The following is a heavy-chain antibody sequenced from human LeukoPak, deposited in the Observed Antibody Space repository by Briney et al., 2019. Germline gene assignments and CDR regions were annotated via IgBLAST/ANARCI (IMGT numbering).Heavy chain of an antibody. CDR2: IIPIFGTA. Sequence: SVKVSCKASGGTFSSYAISWVRQAPGQGLEWMGGIIPIFGTANYAQKFQGRVTITADESTSTAYMELSSLRSEDTAVYYYAAHNYYDSSGYYYLDYWGQGTLVTVSS. D-gene: IGHD3-22*01. CDR1: GGTFSSYA. V-gene: IGHV1-69*13. CDR3: AAHNYYDSSGYYYLDY. J-gene: IGHJ4*02.